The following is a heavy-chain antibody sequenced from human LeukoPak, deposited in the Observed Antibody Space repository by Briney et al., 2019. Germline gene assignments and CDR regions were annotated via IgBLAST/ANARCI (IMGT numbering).Heavy chain of an antibody. Sequence: QPGASLRLSCAASGFTFSSYTMNWVRQAPGKGPEWVSGISSSGGSTYYADSVKGRFTISRDNSKNTLFLQMNSLRTEDTAVYFCAITRIPAGTWGQGTLVTVSP. V-gene: IGHV3-23*01. CDR1: GFTFSSYT. J-gene: IGHJ4*02. CDR3: AITRIPAGT. CDR2: ISSSGGST. D-gene: IGHD6-13*01.